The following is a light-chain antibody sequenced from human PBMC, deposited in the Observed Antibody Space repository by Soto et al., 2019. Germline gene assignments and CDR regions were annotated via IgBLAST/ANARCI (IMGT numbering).Light chain of an antibody. CDR3: QQYGRSPPFA. Sequence: EIVLTQSPGTLSLSPGERATLSCRASQSVSSNYIAWYQQNPGQALRLLIYGASTRATGIPDRFSGSGSGTDFTLTISRLEPEDFAVYFCQQYGRSPPFAFGQGTKVDIK. CDR1: QSVSSNY. J-gene: IGKJ2*01. V-gene: IGKV3-20*01. CDR2: GAS.